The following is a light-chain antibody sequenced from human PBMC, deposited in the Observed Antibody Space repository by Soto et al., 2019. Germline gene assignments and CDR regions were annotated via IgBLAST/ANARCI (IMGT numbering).Light chain of an antibody. CDR1: SSDVGGYDY. J-gene: IGLJ2*01. CDR2: DVS. Sequence: QSVLTQPASVSGSPGQSITISCTGTSSDVGGYDYVSWYQQHPGKAPKLMIYDVSNRPPGVSDRFSGSKSGNTASLTISGLQAEDEGDYYCSSYSSSSSVVFGGGTKLTVL. CDR3: SSYSSSSSVV. V-gene: IGLV2-14*01.